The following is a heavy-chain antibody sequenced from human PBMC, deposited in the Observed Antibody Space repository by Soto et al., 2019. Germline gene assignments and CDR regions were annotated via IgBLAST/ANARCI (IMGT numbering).Heavy chain of an antibody. CDR3: ARDGGYYGSRPRGWFDP. CDR1: GFTFSSYS. D-gene: IGHD3-10*01. CDR2: ISSSSSTI. J-gene: IGHJ5*02. Sequence: GGSLRLSCAASGFTFSSYSMNWVRQAPGKGLEWVSYISSSSSTIYYADSVKGRFTISRDNAKNSLYLQMNSLRAEDTAVYYCARDGGYYGSRPRGWFDPWGQGTLVTVAS. V-gene: IGHV3-48*01.